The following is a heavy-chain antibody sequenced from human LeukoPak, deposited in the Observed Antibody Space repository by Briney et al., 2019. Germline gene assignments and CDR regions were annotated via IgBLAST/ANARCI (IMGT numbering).Heavy chain of an antibody. D-gene: IGHD2-8*01. CDR2: INHSGGT. V-gene: IGHV4-34*01. CDR1: GGSFSGYY. CDR3: ARGVGGKGAMIMVYATYYYYYMDV. Sequence: SETLSLTCAGYGGSFSGYYWSWIRQPPGKGLEWIGEINHSGGTNYNPSLKSRVTISVDSSKNQFSLKLSSVTAADTAVYYCARGVGGKGAMIMVYATYYYYYMDVWGKGTTVTVSS. J-gene: IGHJ6*03.